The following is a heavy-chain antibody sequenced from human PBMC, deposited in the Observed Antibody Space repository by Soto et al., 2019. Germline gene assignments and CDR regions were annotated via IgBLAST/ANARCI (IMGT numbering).Heavy chain of an antibody. V-gene: IGHV4-59*08. D-gene: IGHD3-9*01. CDR2: IHYSGTT. J-gene: IGHJ4*02. Sequence: SETLSLTCTISGGSIGTYYWSWIRRPPGKGLEWIGYIHYSGTTHSNPSLKSRVTVSTSTSESQFSLKLNSVTAADSAVYFCARLEGLATISYYFDFWGPGALVTVSS. CDR1: GGSIGTYY. CDR3: ARLEGLATISYYFDF.